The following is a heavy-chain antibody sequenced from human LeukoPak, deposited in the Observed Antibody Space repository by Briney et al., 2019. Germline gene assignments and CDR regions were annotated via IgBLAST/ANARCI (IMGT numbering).Heavy chain of an antibody. CDR3: ARDWCGGDCYSVPDAFDI. V-gene: IGHV3-7*01. J-gene: IGHJ3*02. CDR2: IKQDGSEK. Sequence: GGSLRLSCAASGFTFSSYWMSWVRQAPGKGLEWVANIKQDGSEKYYVDSVKGRFTISRDNAKNSLYLQMNSLRAEDTAVYYCARDWCGGDCYSVPDAFDIWGQGTMVTVSS. D-gene: IGHD2-21*02. CDR1: GFTFSSYW.